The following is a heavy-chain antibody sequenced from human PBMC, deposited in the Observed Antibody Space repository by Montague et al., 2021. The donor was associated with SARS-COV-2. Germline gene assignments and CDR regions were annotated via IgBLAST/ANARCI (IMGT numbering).Heavy chain of an antibody. D-gene: IGHD6-13*01. V-gene: IGHV3-66*01. Sequence: SLRLSCAASGFTVSSNYMSWVRQAPGKGLEWVSVIYSGGSTYYADSVKGRFTISRDNSKNTLYLQMNRLRAEDTAVYYCARDKRSWSFEAWRPTGYYYGMDVWGQGTTVTVSS. J-gene: IGHJ6*02. CDR3: ARDKRSWSFEAWRPTGYYYGMDV. CDR1: GFTVSSNY. CDR2: IYSGGST.